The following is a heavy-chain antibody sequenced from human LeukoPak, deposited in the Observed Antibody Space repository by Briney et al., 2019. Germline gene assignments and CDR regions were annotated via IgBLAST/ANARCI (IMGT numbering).Heavy chain of an antibody. J-gene: IGHJ4*02. D-gene: IGHD1-1*01. CDR2: IKQDGSEK. V-gene: IGHV3-7*01. CDR3: AREFWNNYFDY. Sequence: GGSLRLSCAASGFTFSSYWMSWVRQAPGRGLEWVANIKQDGSEKYYVDSVKGRFTISRDNAKNSLYLQMNSLRAEDTAVYYCAREFWNNYFDYWGQGTLVTVSS. CDR1: GFTFSSYW.